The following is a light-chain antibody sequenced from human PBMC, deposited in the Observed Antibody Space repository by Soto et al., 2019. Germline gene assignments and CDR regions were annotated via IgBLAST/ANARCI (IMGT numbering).Light chain of an antibody. CDR2: RDN. V-gene: IGLV1-47*01. CDR3: AAWDDSLSVV. J-gene: IGLJ2*01. CDR1: SSNIGSNS. Sequence: QAVVTQPPSASGTPGQRVTISCSGSSSNIGSNSVYWYQQLPGTAPKLLIYRDNQWPSGVPDRFSGSKSGTSASLAISGLRSEDEADYYCAAWDDSLSVVFGGGTKVTVL.